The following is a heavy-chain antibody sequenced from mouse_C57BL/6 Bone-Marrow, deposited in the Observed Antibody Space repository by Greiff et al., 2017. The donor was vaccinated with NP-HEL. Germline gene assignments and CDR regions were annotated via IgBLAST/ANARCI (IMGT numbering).Heavy chain of an antibody. V-gene: IGHV5-6*01. CDR1: GFTFSSYG. CDR2: ISSGGSYT. D-gene: IGHD1-1*01. Sequence: EVQRVESGGDLVKPGGSLKLSCAASGFTFSSYGMSWVRQTPDKRLEWVATISSGGSYTYYPDSVKGRFTISRDNAKNTLYLQMSSLKSEDTAMYYCARHGIYYYGSSPYYYARDYWGQGTSVTVSS. CDR3: ARHGIYYYGSSPYYYARDY. J-gene: IGHJ4*01.